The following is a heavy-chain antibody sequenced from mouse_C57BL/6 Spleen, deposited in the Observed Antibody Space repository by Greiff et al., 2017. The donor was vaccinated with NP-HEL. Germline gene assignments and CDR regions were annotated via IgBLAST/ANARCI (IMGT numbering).Heavy chain of an antibody. CDR2: IWSGGST. D-gene: IGHD2-1*01. V-gene: IGHV2-2*01. J-gene: IGHJ3*01. CDR1: GFSLTSYG. CDR3: ARKEGNYGGFAY. Sequence: VQLQESGPGLVQPSQSLSITCTVSGFSLTSYGVHWVRQSPGKGLEWLGVIWSGGSTDYNAAFISRLSISKDNSKSQVFFKMNSLQADDTAIYYCARKEGNYGGFAYWGQGTLVTVSA.